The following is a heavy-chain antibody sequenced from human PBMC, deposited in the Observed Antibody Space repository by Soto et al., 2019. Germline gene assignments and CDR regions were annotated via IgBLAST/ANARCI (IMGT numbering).Heavy chain of an antibody. CDR3: ARDKYGNDYLALDV. V-gene: IGHV3-7*03. CDR1: GLTCSDYE. D-gene: IGHD4-17*01. CDR2: IKHDGSDI. Sequence: GGALRLFSAASGLTCSDYEMSWVRLSPGKGLEWVANIKHDGSDIRYVDSVKGRFTMSRDNAENSLYLQMSSLGAEDTAMYYCARDKYGNDYLALDVWGQVRTVNV. J-gene: IGHJ6*02.